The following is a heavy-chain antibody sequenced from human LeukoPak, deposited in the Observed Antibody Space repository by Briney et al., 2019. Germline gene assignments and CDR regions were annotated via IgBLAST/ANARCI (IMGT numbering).Heavy chain of an antibody. V-gene: IGHV4-31*03. D-gene: IGHD2-15*01. J-gene: IGHJ4*02. CDR2: IYYSGST. CDR1: GGSISSGGYY. Sequence: SQTLSLTCTVSGGSISSGGYYWSWIRQHPGKGLEWIGYIYYSGSTYYNPSLKSRVTISVDTSKNQFSLQLNSATPEDTAVYYCAREYCSGGNCYEFDNWGQGTLVTVSS. CDR3: AREYCSGGNCYEFDN.